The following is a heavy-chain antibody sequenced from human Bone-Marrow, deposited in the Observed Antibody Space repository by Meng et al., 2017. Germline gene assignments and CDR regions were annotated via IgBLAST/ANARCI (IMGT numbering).Heavy chain of an antibody. V-gene: IGHV3-23*03. CDR2: IYSGGST. CDR1: GFTFDDYD. CDR3: AKDSVRYSSSSEYFQH. J-gene: IGHJ1*01. D-gene: IGHD6-13*01. Sequence: GGSLRLSCAASGFTFDDYDMSWVRQAPGKGLEWVSVIYSGGSTFYADSVKGRFTIYRDNSKNTLYLQMNSLRAEDTAVYYCAKDSVRYSSSSEYFQHWGQGTLVTVSS.